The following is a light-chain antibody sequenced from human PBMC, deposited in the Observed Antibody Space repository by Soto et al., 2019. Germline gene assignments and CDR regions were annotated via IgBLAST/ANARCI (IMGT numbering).Light chain of an antibody. CDR3: QQYGSSLIT. CDR2: GAS. CDR1: QSVTSNS. J-gene: IGKJ5*01. V-gene: IGKV3-20*01. Sequence: EIGFTHSPATLSLSPVERSTLSCMASQSVTSNSLAWYHQKFGQPPRLLIYGASSRATGIPDRFSGSGSGTDSTLTISRLEPEDFAVYYCQQYGSSLITFGQGTRLEIK.